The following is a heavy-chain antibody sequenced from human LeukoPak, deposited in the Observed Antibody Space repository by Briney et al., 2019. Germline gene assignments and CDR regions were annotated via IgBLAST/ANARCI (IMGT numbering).Heavy chain of an antibody. Sequence: GASVKVSCKASGGTFSSYAISWVRQAPGQGLEWMGGIIPIFGTANYAQKFQGRVTITADESTSTAYMELSSLRSEDTAVYYCALLDLIVVVPAATPHYYYMDVWGKGTTVTVSS. CDR1: GGTFSSYA. CDR2: IIPIFGTA. J-gene: IGHJ6*03. D-gene: IGHD2-2*02. CDR3: ALLDLIVVVPAATPHYYYMDV. V-gene: IGHV1-69*13.